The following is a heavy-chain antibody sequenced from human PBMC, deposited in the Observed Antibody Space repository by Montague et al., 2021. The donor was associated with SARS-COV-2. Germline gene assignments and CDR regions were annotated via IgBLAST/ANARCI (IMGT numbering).Heavy chain of an antibody. CDR2: HYNSGST. CDR3: ARVAVDASGWYHFDY. Sequence: SETLSLTCSVSGDSISRYYWGWIRQPPGKGLEWMGYHYNSGSTNYSPTLKSRIAMSVDTSENQFSLKLFSVTAADTAVYYCARVAVDASGWYHFDYWGQGALVTVSS. D-gene: IGHD6-19*01. CDR1: GDSISRYY. J-gene: IGHJ4*02. V-gene: IGHV4-59*12.